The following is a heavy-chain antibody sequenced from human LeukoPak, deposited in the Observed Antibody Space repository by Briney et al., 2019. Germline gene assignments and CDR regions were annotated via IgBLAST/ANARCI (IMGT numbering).Heavy chain of an antibody. Sequence: ASVKVSCKASGGTFSSSAISWVRQAPGQGLEWMGRIIPILGIANYAQKFQGRVTITADKSTSTAYMELSSLRSEDTAVYYCARAPPLAYCGGDCYRYYFDYWGQGTLVTVSS. CDR3: ARAPPLAYCGGDCYRYYFDY. D-gene: IGHD2-21*02. V-gene: IGHV1-69*04. CDR2: IIPILGIA. J-gene: IGHJ4*02. CDR1: GGTFSSSA.